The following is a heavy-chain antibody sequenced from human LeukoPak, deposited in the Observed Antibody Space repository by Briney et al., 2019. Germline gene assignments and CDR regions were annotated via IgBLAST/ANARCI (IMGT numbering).Heavy chain of an antibody. D-gene: IGHD3-3*01. CDR2: ISSSSSYI. CDR3: ARGGDDSIDY. Sequence: GGSLRLSCAASGFRLGDYAMNWVRQAPGKGLEWVSSISSSSSYIYYADSVKGRFTISRDNAKNSLYLQMNSLRAEDTAVYYCARGGDDSIDYWGQGTLVTVSS. CDR1: GFRLGDYA. V-gene: IGHV3-21*01. J-gene: IGHJ4*02.